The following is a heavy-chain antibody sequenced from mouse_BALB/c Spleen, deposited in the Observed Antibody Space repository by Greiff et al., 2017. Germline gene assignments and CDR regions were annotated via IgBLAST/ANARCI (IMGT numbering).Heavy chain of an antibody. CDR1: GFTFTDYY. CDR2: IRNKANGYTT. Sequence: EVQVVESGGGLVQPGGSLRLSCATSGFTFTDYYMSWVRQPPGKALEWLGFIRNKANGYTTEYSASVKGRFTISRDNSQSILYLQMNTLRAEDSATYYCARDRGDPYAMDYWGQGTSVTVSS. J-gene: IGHJ4*01. CDR3: ARDRGDPYAMDY. V-gene: IGHV7-3*02.